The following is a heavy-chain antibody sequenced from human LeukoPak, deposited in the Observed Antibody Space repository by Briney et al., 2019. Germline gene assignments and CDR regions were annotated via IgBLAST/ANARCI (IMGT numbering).Heavy chain of an antibody. D-gene: IGHD5/OR15-5a*01. Sequence: GSVKLSCTASGFIFSNYCMHWVRQAPGQGLVWIARMNPDRGITGYADSVKGRFTISRDNAKNTLYLQMNSLRAEDTAVYYCAKGGLRVPDYWGQGTLVTVSS. CDR2: MNPDRGIT. J-gene: IGHJ4*02. CDR3: AKGGLRVPDY. CDR1: GFIFSNYC. V-gene: IGHV3-74*01.